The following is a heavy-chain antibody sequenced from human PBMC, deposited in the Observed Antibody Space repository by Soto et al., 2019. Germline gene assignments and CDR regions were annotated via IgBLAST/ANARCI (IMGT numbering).Heavy chain of an antibody. CDR2: IYYSGST. V-gene: IGHV4-59*01. Sequence: QVQLQESGPGLVKPSETLSLTCTVSGGSISSYYWSWIRQPPGKGLEWIGYIYYSGSTNYNPSLKSRVTISVDTSKNQFSLKLGSVTAADTAVYYCARDRGYCISTSCYDDYYYGMDVWGQGTTVTVSS. CDR1: GGSISSYY. D-gene: IGHD2-2*01. CDR3: ARDRGYCISTSCYDDYYYGMDV. J-gene: IGHJ6*02.